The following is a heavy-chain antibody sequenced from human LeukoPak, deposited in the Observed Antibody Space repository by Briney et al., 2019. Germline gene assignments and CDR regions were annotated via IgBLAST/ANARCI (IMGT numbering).Heavy chain of an antibody. V-gene: IGHV3-74*01. Sequence: GGSLRLSCGASGFTVSSNFMSWVRQAPGKGLVWVSRINSDGSSTSYADSVKGRFTISRDNAKNTLYLQMNSLRAEDTAVYYCARDPYDTGYFDYWGQGTLVTVSS. J-gene: IGHJ4*02. CDR2: INSDGSST. D-gene: IGHD3-16*01. CDR3: ARDPYDTGYFDY. CDR1: GFTVSSNF.